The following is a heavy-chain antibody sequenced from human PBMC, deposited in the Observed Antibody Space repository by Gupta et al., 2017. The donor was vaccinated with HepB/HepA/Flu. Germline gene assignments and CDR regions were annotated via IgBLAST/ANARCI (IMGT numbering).Heavy chain of an antibody. J-gene: IGHJ3*02. V-gene: IGHV3-30-3*01. CDR3: ARAGDIVVVVAGSYDAFDI. Sequence: QVQLVESGGGVVQPGRSLRLSCAASGFTFSSYAMHWVRQAPGQGLEWVAVISYDGSNKYYADSVKGRFTISRDNSKNTLYLQMNSLRAEDTAVYYCARAGDIVVVVAGSYDAFDIWGQGTMVTVSS. CDR1: GFTFSSYA. D-gene: IGHD2-15*01. CDR2: ISYDGSNK.